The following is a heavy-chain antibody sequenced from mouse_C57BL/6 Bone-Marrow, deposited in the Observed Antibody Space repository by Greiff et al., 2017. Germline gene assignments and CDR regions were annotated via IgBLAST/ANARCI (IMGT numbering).Heavy chain of an antibody. Sequence: EVQLVESGEGLVKPGGSLKLSCAASGFTFSSYAMSWVRQTPEKRLEWVAYISSGGDYIYYADTVKGRFTISRDNARNTLYLQMSSLKSEETAMNYCTTVAVYGGYLDYWGQGTTLTVSS. CDR2: ISSGGDYI. CDR3: TTVAVYGGYLDY. CDR1: GFTFSSYA. V-gene: IGHV5-9-1*02. D-gene: IGHD1-1*02. J-gene: IGHJ2*01.